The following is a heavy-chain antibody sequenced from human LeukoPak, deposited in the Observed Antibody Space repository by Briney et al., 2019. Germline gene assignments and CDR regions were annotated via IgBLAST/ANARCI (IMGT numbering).Heavy chain of an antibody. D-gene: IGHD6-6*01. CDR3: AKNGMGSSSNYFDY. V-gene: IGHV3-9*01. CDR1: GFTFGDYA. CDR2: ISWNSGST. J-gene: IGHJ4*02. Sequence: GGSLRLSCAASGFTFGDYAMHWVRQAPGKGLEWVSGISWNSGSTGYADSVKGRFTISRDNAKNSLYLEMNSLRAEDTAVYYCAKNGMGSSSNYFDYWGQGTLVTVSS.